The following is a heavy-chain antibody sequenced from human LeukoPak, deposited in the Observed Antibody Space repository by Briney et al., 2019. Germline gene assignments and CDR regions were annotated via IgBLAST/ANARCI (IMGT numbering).Heavy chain of an antibody. J-gene: IGHJ4*02. CDR1: GGSISSYY. V-gene: IGHV4-59*01. CDR2: IYYSGST. Sequence: SETLSLTCTVSGGSISSYYWSWIRQPPGKGLEWIGYIYYSGSTSYNPSLKSRVTISVDTSKNLFSLKLSSVTAADTAVYYCARDLSGSIYFDYWGQGTLVTVSS. D-gene: IGHD5-12*01. CDR3: ARDLSGSIYFDY.